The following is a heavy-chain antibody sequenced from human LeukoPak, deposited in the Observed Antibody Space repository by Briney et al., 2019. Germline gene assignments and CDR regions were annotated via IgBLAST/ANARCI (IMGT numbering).Heavy chain of an antibody. J-gene: IGHJ6*02. Sequence: SETLSLTCAVYGGSFSGYYWSWIRQPPGKGLEWIGEINHSGSTNYNPSLKSRVTISVDTSKNQFSLKLSSVTAADTAAYYCARARPYYDFWSGYRYGMDVWGQGTTVTVSS. D-gene: IGHD3-3*01. CDR3: ARARPYYDFWSGYRYGMDV. V-gene: IGHV4-34*01. CDR1: GGSFSGYY. CDR2: INHSGST.